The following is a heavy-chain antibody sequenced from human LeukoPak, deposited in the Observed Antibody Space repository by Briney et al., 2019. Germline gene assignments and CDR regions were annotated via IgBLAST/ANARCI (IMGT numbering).Heavy chain of an antibody. V-gene: IGHV3-23*01. D-gene: IGHD3-9*01. CDR1: GFTFSSYA. Sequence: GGSLRLSCAASGFTFSSYAMSWVRQAPGKGLEWVSAISGSGGSTYYADSVKGRFTISRDNSKNTLYLQMNSLRAEDTAVYYCAKTRASARDDYDILTGYYRPFYYYGMDVWGQGTTVTVSS. CDR3: AKTRASARDDYDILTGYYRPFYYYGMDV. J-gene: IGHJ6*02. CDR2: ISGSGGST.